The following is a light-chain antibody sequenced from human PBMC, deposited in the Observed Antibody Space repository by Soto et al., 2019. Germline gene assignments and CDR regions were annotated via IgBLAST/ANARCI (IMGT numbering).Light chain of an antibody. J-gene: IGKJ2*01. V-gene: IGKV1-5*03. CDR1: QSISSW. CDR2: KAS. CDR3: QQCDSYSLT. Sequence: DIQMSQSPSTVSASVGDRVTITCRASQSISSWLAWYQQKPGKAPKILIYKASTLESGVPSRFSGSGSGTVFTLTISSLQPDDFATYYCQQCDSYSLTFGQGTKLEIK.